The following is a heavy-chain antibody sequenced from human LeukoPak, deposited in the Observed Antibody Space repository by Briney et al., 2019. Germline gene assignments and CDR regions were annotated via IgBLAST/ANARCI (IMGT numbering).Heavy chain of an antibody. CDR3: ASGGYSYDY. D-gene: IGHD5-18*01. CDR1: GGSFSGYY. Sequence: PSETLSLTCAVYGGSFSGYYWSWIRQPPGKGLEWIGEINHSGSTNYNPSLKSRVNISVDTSKNQFSLKLRSVTAADTAVYYCASGGYSYDYWGQGTLVSVSS. CDR2: INHSGST. V-gene: IGHV4-34*01. J-gene: IGHJ4*02.